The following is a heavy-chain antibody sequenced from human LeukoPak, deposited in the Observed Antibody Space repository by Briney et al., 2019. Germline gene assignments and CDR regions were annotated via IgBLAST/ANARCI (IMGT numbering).Heavy chain of an antibody. CDR1: GCSISSYY. Sequence: SETLSLTCTVSGCSISSYYWSWIRQPPGKGLEWIGYIYYSGSTNYNPSLKSRVTISVDTSKNQFSLKLSSVTAADTAVYYCARDRGYSSSSHYYYYMDVWGKGTTVTVSS. D-gene: IGHD6-6*01. CDR2: IYYSGST. J-gene: IGHJ6*03. V-gene: IGHV4-59*01. CDR3: ARDRGYSSSSHYYYYMDV.